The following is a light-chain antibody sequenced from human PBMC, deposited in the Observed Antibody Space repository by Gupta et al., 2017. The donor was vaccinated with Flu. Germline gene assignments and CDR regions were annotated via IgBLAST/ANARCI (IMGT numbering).Light chain of an antibody. Sequence: QSALTQPASVSGSPGQSITISCTGTSSDVGVYDYVSWYQQHPGKAPKLLIYEVNNRPSGVSNRFAGSKSDNTASLTISGLQAEDEAYYYCYSYTTRNTLVFGGGTKLTVL. CDR1: SSDVGVYDY. CDR3: YSYTTRNTLV. V-gene: IGLV2-14*01. CDR2: EVN. J-gene: IGLJ3*02.